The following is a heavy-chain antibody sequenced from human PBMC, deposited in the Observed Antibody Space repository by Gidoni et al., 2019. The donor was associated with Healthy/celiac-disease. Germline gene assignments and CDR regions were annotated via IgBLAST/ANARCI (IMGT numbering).Heavy chain of an antibody. CDR3: ARDMGGYNYGAPFFDY. D-gene: IGHD5-12*01. V-gene: IGHV3-11*01. J-gene: IGHJ4*02. CDR2: ISSSGSTR. Sequence: QGQLVESGGGVVKPGGSLSLSCAAYGFNFSAYYRSWIRQAPGKGLEWVSYISSSGSTRYYADSVKGRFTISRDNAKNSLYLQMNSLRAEDTAVYYCARDMGGYNYGAPFFDYWGQGTLVTVSS. CDR1: GFNFSAYY.